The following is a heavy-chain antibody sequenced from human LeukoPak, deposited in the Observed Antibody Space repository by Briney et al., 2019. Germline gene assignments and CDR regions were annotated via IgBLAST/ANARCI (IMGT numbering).Heavy chain of an antibody. V-gene: IGHV3-23*01. CDR3: AKDLESHDSSGYYYPSPSETPFDY. J-gene: IGHJ4*02. Sequence: GGSLRLSCAASGFTFSSYGMHWVRQAPGKGLEWVSAISGSGGSTYYADSVKGRFTISRDNSKNTLYLQMNSLRAEDTAVYYCAKDLESHDSSGYYYPSPSETPFDYWGQGTLVTVSS. D-gene: IGHD3-22*01. CDR2: ISGSGGST. CDR1: GFTFSSYG.